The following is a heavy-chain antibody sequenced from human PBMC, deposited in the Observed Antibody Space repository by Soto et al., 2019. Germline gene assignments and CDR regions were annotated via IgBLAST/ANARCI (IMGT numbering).Heavy chain of an antibody. J-gene: IGHJ4*02. Sequence: EVQLLESGGGLVQPGGSLRLSCAASGFTFSSYAMRWVRQAPGKGLEWVSAISGSGGSTYYADSVKGRFTISRDNSKNPPYLQRNSLRAEDTAVYYCARRGSGSDYDYWGQGTLVTVSS. CDR1: GFTFSSYA. V-gene: IGHV3-23*01. CDR2: ISGSGGST. CDR3: ARRGSGSDYDY. D-gene: IGHD1-26*01.